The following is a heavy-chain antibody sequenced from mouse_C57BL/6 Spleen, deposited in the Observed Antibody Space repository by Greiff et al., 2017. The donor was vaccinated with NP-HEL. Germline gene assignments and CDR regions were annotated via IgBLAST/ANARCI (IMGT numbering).Heavy chain of an antibody. Sequence: QVQLQQSGAELVRPGASVTLSCKASGYTFTDYEMHWVKQTPVHGLEWIGAIDPETGGTAYNQKFKGKAILTADKSSSTAYMELRSLTSEDSAVYYCTRPDGYYVSFDYWGQGTTLTVSS. CDR2: IDPETGGT. CDR1: GYTFTDYE. D-gene: IGHD2-3*01. CDR3: TRPDGYYVSFDY. J-gene: IGHJ2*01. V-gene: IGHV1-15*01.